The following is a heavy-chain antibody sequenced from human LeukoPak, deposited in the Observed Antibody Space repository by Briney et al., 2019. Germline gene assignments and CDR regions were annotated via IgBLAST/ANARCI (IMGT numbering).Heavy chain of an antibody. CDR1: GYIFTNYE. Sequence: GASVKISCKASGYIFTNYEMNWVRQAPGQGLEWMGWINTTTGSPTYAQGFTGRFVFSLDTSVGTTYLQISSLEAEDTAVYYCARTVLGATGYFDYWGQGTLITVSS. CDR3: ARTVLGATGYFDY. V-gene: IGHV7-4-1*02. J-gene: IGHJ4*02. CDR2: INTTTGSP. D-gene: IGHD1-26*01.